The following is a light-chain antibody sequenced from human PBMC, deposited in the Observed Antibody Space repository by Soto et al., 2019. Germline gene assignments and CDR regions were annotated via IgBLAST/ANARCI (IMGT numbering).Light chain of an antibody. J-gene: IGLJ2*01. CDR3: GTWDSGQSAVV. V-gene: IGLV1-51*01. Sequence: QSVLTQPPSVSAAPGQKVTISCSGSSSNIGNNYVSWYQQLPGTAPKLLIYDNNKRPSGIPDRFSGSKSGTSATLGITGLQTGDEADYYCGTWDSGQSAVVFGGGTKLTVL. CDR1: SSNIGNNY. CDR2: DNN.